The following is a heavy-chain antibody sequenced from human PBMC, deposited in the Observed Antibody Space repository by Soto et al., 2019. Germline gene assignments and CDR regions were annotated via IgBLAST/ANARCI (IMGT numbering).Heavy chain of an antibody. J-gene: IGHJ4*02. D-gene: IGHD6-6*01. CDR1: GGSFSGYY. CDR2: INHSGST. CDR3: ARVSSSSSDFDY. V-gene: IGHV4-34*01. Sequence: PSETLSLTCAVYGGSFSGYYWSWIRQPPGKGLEWIGEINHSGSTNYNPSLKSRVTISVDTSKNQFSLKLSSVTAADTAVYYCARVSSSSSDFDYGGQGTLVTVSS.